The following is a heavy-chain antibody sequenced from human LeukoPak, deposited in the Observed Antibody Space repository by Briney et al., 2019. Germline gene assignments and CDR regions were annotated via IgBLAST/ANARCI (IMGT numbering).Heavy chain of an antibody. V-gene: IGHV3-30*14. J-gene: IGHJ3*02. CDR3: ARAHYAGRAFDI. Sequence: PGGSLRLSCAASGFTFANYVTHWVRQAPGKGLEWVAVTSPDEGLKFYGDSVKGRFTISRDNSKNTLYLQMNSLRAEDTAVYYCARAHYAGRAFDIWGQGTMVTVSS. CDR2: TSPDEGLK. D-gene: IGHD3-10*01. CDR1: GFTFANYV.